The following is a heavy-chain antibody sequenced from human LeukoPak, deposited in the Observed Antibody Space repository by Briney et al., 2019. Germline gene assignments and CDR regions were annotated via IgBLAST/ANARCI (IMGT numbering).Heavy chain of an antibody. V-gene: IGHV3-23*01. CDR3: AKDKGIAAAPLDYMDV. Sequence: GGPLRLPCAASGFTFSTYAMSWVRQAPGKGLEWVSAISGSGGSTYYADSVKGRFTISRDNSKNTLYLQMNSLRAEDTAVYYCAKDKGIAAAPLDYMDVWGKGTTVTVSS. D-gene: IGHD6-13*01. J-gene: IGHJ6*03. CDR2: ISGSGGST. CDR1: GFTFSTYA.